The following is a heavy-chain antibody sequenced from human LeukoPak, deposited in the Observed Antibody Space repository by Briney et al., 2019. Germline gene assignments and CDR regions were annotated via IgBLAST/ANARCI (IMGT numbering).Heavy chain of an antibody. V-gene: IGHV4-59*12. D-gene: IGHD1-7*01. CDR3: ARGTMREGDFDI. J-gene: IGHJ3*02. CDR2: IYDSGST. CDR1: GDSISSYF. Sequence: SETLSLTCTVSGDSISSYFWTWIRQPPGKGLEWIGYIYDSGSTYYNPSLKSRVTISVDRSKNQFSLKLSSVTAADTAVYYCARGTMREGDFDIWGQGTMVTVSS.